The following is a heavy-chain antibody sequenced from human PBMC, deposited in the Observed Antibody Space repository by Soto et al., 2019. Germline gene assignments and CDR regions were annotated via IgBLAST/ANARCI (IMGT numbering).Heavy chain of an antibody. CDR2: VSYDGTVK. J-gene: IGHJ4*02. CDR1: GFTFSNYG. V-gene: IGHV3-30*18. Sequence: QVQLVESGGGVVQPGTSLRLSCAASGFTFSNYGMHWVRQAPGKGLEWVAVVSYDGTVKYYLDSVKGRVTISRDNSENLLRQQRNSLTADDTAVDYRAKEGSIRVARGDDYWGQGTLVSVSS. CDR3: AKEGSIRVARGDDY. D-gene: IGHD2-15*01.